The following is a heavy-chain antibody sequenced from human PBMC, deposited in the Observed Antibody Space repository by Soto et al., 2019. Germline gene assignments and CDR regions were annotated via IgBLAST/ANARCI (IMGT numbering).Heavy chain of an antibody. CDR2: IYSGGNT. V-gene: IGHV3-53*03. J-gene: IGHJ4*02. CDR1: GFTVSSNY. CDR3: ARASGSRAFDN. D-gene: IGHD1-26*01. Sequence: EVQLVESGGGLIQPGGSLRLSCAGSGFTVSSNYVNWVRQPPGKGLEWVSVIYSGGNTYYADSVKGRFTISRDSSKNTVDLQMNSLRAEVTAVYFCARASGSRAFDNWGQGTLVTVSS.